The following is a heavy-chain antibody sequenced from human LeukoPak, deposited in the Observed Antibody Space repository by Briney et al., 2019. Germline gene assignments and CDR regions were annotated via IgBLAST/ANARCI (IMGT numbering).Heavy chain of an antibody. CDR2: VFYSGST. CDR1: GGSISSYY. Sequence: PSETLSLTCTVSGGSISSYYWSWIRQPPGKGLEWIGYVFYSGSTNYNPSLKSRVTVSVDTSKNQFSLKLNSVTAADTAVYYCARDGRRKGYWYFDLWGRGTLVTVSS. V-gene: IGHV4-59*01. J-gene: IGHJ2*01. CDR3: ARDGRRKGYWYFDL.